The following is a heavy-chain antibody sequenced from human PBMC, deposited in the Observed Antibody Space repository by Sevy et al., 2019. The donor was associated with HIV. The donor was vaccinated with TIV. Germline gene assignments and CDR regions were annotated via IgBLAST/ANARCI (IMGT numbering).Heavy chain of an antibody. V-gene: IGHV3-7*01. CDR1: GFTFSSYW. J-gene: IGHJ3*02. D-gene: IGHD1-26*01. CDR2: IKQDGSEK. Sequence: GGPLRLSCAASGFTFSSYWMSWVRQAPGKGLEWVANIKQDGSEKYYVDSVKGRFTISRDNAKNSLYLQMNSLRAEDTAVYYCARERGISFIVGATTGAFDIWGQGTMVTVSS. CDR3: ARERGISFIVGATTGAFDI.